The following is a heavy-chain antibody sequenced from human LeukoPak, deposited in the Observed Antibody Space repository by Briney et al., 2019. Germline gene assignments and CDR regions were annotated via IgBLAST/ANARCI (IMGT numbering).Heavy chain of an antibody. CDR3: AKDHYDSSGYPFDY. Sequence: PSETLSLTCTVSGGSISSSTYYWGWIRQPPGKGLEWIGSIYYRGNSYYNPSLKSRVTISVDTSKNHFSLKLRSVTAADTAVYYCAKDHYDSSGYPFDYWGQGTLVTVSS. D-gene: IGHD3-22*01. CDR2: IYYRGNS. J-gene: IGHJ4*02. V-gene: IGHV4-39*07. CDR1: GGSISSSTYY.